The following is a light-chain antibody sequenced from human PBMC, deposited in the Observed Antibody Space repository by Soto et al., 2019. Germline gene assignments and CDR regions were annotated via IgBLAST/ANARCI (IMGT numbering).Light chain of an antibody. V-gene: IGKV3-20*01. CDR1: QSVSSSY. CDR3: QQYGSSPFT. J-gene: IGKJ3*01. CDR2: GAS. Sequence: IVVTESPGTLSWSPVERATRSCRASQSVSSSYLAWYQQKPGQAPRLLIYGASSRATGIPDRFSGSRSGIDFTITISRVEPEGFAVYYCQQYGSSPFTFGGGTKVDI.